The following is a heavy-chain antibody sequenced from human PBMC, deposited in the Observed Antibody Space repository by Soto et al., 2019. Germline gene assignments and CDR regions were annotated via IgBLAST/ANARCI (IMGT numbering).Heavy chain of an antibody. Sequence: EVQLLESGGGLVQPGGSLRLTCVGSGFTFRNQDMSWVRQAPGKGLEWVSGISGRGGVTYYADSVKGRFPISRDNSKNTLYLQMNNLRANDTAVYYCAKDRQFRSYYESAGHYNDWGQGTLVTVSS. D-gene: IGHD3-22*01. CDR2: ISGRGGVT. V-gene: IGHV3-23*01. CDR3: AKDRQFRSYYESAGHYND. J-gene: IGHJ4*02. CDR1: GFTFRNQD.